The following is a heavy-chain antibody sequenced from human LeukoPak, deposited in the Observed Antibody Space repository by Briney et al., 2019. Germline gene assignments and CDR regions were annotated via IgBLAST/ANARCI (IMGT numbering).Heavy chain of an antibody. V-gene: IGHV3-64*02. CDR3: TRDGGSFCDFDY. D-gene: IGHD1-26*01. J-gene: IGHJ4*02. Sequence: GGSLRLSCVASGFSFRNYAIHWVRQAPGKGLEYVSVINTDGRITYYADSVKGRFTISRDNSKNTVYLQMGSLRGGDMAVYYCTRDGGSFCDFDYWGQGALVTVSP. CDR2: INTDGRIT. CDR1: GFSFRNYA.